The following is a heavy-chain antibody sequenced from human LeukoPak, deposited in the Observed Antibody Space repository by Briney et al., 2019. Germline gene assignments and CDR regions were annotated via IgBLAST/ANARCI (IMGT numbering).Heavy chain of an antibody. J-gene: IGHJ3*02. CDR3: ARAWERTFDI. D-gene: IGHD1-26*01. V-gene: IGHV3-7*04. CDR1: GFTFSTSW. CDR2: IKQDGSEK. Sequence: GGALRLSCAASGFTFSTSWMSWVRQAPGIGLEWVANIKQDGSEKYYVDSVKGRFTISRDKAKNSLSLQMNSLRAEDTAVYYCARAWERTFDIWGQGTMVTVSS.